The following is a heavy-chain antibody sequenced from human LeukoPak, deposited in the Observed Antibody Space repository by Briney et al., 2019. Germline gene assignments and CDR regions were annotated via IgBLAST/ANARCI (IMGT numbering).Heavy chain of an antibody. Sequence: GGSLRLSCAASGFVFGNFVMHWVRQAPGKGLVWVSRIPTDDNPTNYADFVQGRFTISRDNAKNTVYLQMNNLRAEDTAVYYCARDHYFKIDYWGQGTLVTVSS. D-gene: IGHD2/OR15-2a*01. CDR2: IPTDDNPT. V-gene: IGHV3-74*01. J-gene: IGHJ4*02. CDR1: GFVFGNFV. CDR3: ARDHYFKIDY.